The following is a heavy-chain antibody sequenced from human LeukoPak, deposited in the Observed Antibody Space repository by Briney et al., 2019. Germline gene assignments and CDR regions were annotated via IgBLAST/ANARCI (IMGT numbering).Heavy chain of an antibody. CDR3: ARNYGSGSDYDPTYYYYYMDV. CDR2: ISYSGST. CDR1: GGSISSSTHY. Sequence: PSETLSLTCTVSGGSISSSTHYWGWIRQPPGKGLECIGSISYSGSTYNTPSLKSRVTISVDTSKNQFSLKVRSVTAADTAVYYCARNYGSGSDYDPTYYYYYMDVWGKGTTVTVSS. V-gene: IGHV4-39*07. J-gene: IGHJ6*03. D-gene: IGHD3-10*01.